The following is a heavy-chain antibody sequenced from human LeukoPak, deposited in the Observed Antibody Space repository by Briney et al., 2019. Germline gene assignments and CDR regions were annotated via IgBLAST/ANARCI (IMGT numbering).Heavy chain of an antibody. CDR1: GFTVSSNY. J-gene: IGHJ4*02. CDR2: IYSGGST. D-gene: IGHD6-19*01. CDR3: ARGNGGSSGWFTTHDY. Sequence: GGSLRLSCAASGFTVSSNYMSWVRQAPGKGLEWVSVIYSGGSTYYADSVKGRFTISRDNSKNTLYLQMNSLRAEDTAVYYCARGNGGSSGWFTTHDYWGQGTLVTVSS. V-gene: IGHV3-66*01.